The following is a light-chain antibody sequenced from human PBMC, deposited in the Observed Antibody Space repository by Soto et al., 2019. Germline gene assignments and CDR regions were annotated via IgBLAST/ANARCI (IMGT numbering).Light chain of an antibody. CDR3: QQRYTWPRS. Sequence: IVLTQSPATLSLSPGERATLSCRASQGIFSHLDWFQQKPGQAPRLLSYATSNRASGVPARFSGSGSGTDFTLTISSLEPEDFAVYYCQQRYTWPRSFGGGTKVEIK. J-gene: IGKJ4*01. CDR2: ATS. CDR1: QGIFSH. V-gene: IGKV3-11*01.